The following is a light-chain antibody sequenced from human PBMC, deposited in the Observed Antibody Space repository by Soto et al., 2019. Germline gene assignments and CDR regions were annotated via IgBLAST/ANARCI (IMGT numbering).Light chain of an antibody. CDR3: QQYNSYSGT. V-gene: IGKV1-39*01. Sequence: DIQMTQSPSSLSASVGDRVTITCRASQSISRYLNWYQQKPGKAPNLLIYVASSLQSEVPSRFSGSGSGTDFTLTISSLQPDDFATYYCQQYNSYSGTFGQGTKVDIK. CDR1: QSISRY. CDR2: VAS. J-gene: IGKJ1*01.